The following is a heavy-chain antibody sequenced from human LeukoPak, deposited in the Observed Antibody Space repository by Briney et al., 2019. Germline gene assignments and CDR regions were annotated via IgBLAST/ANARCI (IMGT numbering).Heavy chain of an antibody. CDR1: GGTFSSYA. J-gene: IGHJ4*02. CDR3: ARDHQSVHGSSGWYGLDY. Sequence: SVKVSCKASGGTFSSYAISWVRQAPGQGLEWMGGIIPIFGTANYAQKFQGRVTITTDESTSTAYMELSSLRSEDTAVYYCARDHQSVHGSSGWYGLDYWGQGTLVTVSS. D-gene: IGHD6-19*01. CDR2: IIPIFGTA. V-gene: IGHV1-69*05.